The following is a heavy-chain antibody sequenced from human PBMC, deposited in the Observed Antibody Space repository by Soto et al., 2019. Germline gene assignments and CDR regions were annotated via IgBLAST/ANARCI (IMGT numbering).Heavy chain of an antibody. V-gene: IGHV3-23*01. CDR3: AKDGAYYDSSGYCDY. D-gene: IGHD3-22*01. Sequence: VGSLRLSCSASGFTFSSYAMSWARQAPGKGLEWVSAISGSGGSTYYADSVKGRFTISRDNSKNTLYLQMNSLRAEDTAVYYCAKDGAYYDSSGYCDYWGQGTLVTVSS. CDR2: ISGSGGST. CDR1: GFTFSSYA. J-gene: IGHJ4*02.